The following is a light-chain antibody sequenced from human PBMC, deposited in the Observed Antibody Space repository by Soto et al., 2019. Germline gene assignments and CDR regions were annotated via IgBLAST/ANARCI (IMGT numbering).Light chain of an antibody. V-gene: IGLV1-44*01. CDR1: SSNIGTNT. J-gene: IGLJ2*01. Sequence: QSVLTQPPSASATPGQRVTISCSGSSSNIGTNTVNWYQQFPGTAPILLIYNDNQRPSGVPDRFSGSKSGTSASLAISGLQSEDEADYYCAAWDDSLTGVVFGGGTKLTVL. CDR3: AAWDDSLTGVV. CDR2: NDN.